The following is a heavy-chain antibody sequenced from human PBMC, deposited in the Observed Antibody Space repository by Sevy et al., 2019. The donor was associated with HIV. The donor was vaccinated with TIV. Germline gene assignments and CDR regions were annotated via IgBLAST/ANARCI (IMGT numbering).Heavy chain of an antibody. V-gene: IGHV3-15*01. CDR2: IKSKIDGATR. CDR1: GFTFNNAW. Sequence: GGSLRLSCEASGFTFNNAWMSWVRQAPGKGLEWIGRIKSKIDGATRDFAALVKGRFAISRDDSKNTLYLQMNSLKTEDTAVYYCTAGVGTSDFDYWGRGVLVTVSS. J-gene: IGHJ4*02. CDR3: TAGVGTSDFDY. D-gene: IGHD1-26*01.